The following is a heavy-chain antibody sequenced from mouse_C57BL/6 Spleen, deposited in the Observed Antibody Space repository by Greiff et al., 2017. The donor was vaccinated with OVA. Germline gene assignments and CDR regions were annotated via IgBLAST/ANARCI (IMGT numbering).Heavy chain of an antibody. J-gene: IGHJ2*01. CDR1: GYAFSSSW. CDR2: IYPGDGDT. D-gene: IGHD1-1*01. V-gene: IGHV1-82*01. CDR3: ARDTTVGYYWDY. Sequence: QVQLQQSGPELVKPGASVKISCKASGYAFSSSWMNWVKQRPGKGLEWIGRIYPGDGDTNYNGKFKGKATLTADKSSSTAYMQLSSLTSEDSAVYVCARDTTVGYYWDYWGQGTTLTVSS.